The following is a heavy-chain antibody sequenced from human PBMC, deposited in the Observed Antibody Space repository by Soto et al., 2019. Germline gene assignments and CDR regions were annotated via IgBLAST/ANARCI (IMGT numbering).Heavy chain of an antibody. CDR2: VSGGSGTT. V-gene: IGHV3-23*01. CDR3: TRWNGYADY. J-gene: IGHJ4*02. D-gene: IGHD1-1*01. CDR1: GFRYSTYG. Sequence: EVQLLESGGGLVQPGGSLRLSCAVSGFRYSTYGVTWVRQAPGKGLEWVSGVSGGSGTTHYKDSVRGRFTVTGDNSKTTVYLEMNSLRLEDTSVYYCTRWNGYADYWGQGPLVTVSS.